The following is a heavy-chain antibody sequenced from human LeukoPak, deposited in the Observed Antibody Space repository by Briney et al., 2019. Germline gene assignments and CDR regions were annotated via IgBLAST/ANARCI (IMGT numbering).Heavy chain of an antibody. Sequence: GGSLRLSCAASGFTFSTYWMNWVRQAPGKGLEWVANIKEDGSGKYYVDSVKGRFTISRDNAKNSLYLQMNSLRAEDTAMYYCARDATNMATLVLYGFDIWGQGTIVTVSS. CDR1: GFTFSTYW. V-gene: IGHV3-7*01. D-gene: IGHD5-12*01. J-gene: IGHJ3*02. CDR2: IKEDGSGK. CDR3: ARDATNMATLVLYGFDI.